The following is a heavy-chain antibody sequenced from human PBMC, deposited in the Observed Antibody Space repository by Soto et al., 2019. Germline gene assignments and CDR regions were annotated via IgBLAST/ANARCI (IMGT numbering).Heavy chain of an antibody. CDR2: MNPNSGIT. J-gene: IGHJ4*02. Sequence: ASVKVSCKTTRSTFTRYDFNWVRQAPGQGLEWMGWMNPNSGITGFAQKFQGRVSMTRDTSTGTAYMELSRLKSADTAVYYCARGRRYDSSNLYYWGQGTQVTVSS. V-gene: IGHV1-8*01. CDR1: RSTFTRYD. D-gene: IGHD3-22*01. CDR3: ARGRRYDSSNLYY.